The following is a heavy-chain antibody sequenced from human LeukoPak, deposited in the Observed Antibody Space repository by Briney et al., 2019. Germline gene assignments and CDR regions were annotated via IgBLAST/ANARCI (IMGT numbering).Heavy chain of an antibody. CDR2: INTDTGNP. CDR3: AGAGIGYCSDKTCSPDY. V-gene: IGHV7-4-1*02. CDR1: GYTFTNNA. J-gene: IGHJ4*02. D-gene: IGHD2-15*01. Sequence: ASVKVSCKASGYTFTNNAVNWVRQAPGQGLEWMGWINTDTGNPTYAQGLTGRFVFSLDTSVSTAYLQISSLKAEDTAVYYCAGAGIGYCSDKTCSPDYWGQGTLVTVSS.